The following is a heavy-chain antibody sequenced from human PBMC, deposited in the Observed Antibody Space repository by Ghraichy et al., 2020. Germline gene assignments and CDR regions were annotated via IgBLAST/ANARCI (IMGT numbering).Heavy chain of an antibody. J-gene: IGHJ4*02. D-gene: IGHD6-13*01. V-gene: IGHV4-39*01. CDR2: IYYSGST. Sequence: SQTLSLTCTVSGGSISSSSYYWGWIRQPPGKGLEWIGSIYYSGSTYYNPSLKSRVTISVDTSKNQFSLKLSSVTAADTAVYYCAGGLSSWYPFANQYYFDYWGKGTLVTVSS. CDR3: AGGLSSWYPFANQYYFDY. CDR1: GGSISSSSYY.